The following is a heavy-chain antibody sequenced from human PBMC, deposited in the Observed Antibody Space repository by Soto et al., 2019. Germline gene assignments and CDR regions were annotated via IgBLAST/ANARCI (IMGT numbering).Heavy chain of an antibody. CDR2: ISSSSSTI. CDR3: ARPEGYSSGESDDAFDI. V-gene: IGHV3-48*01. J-gene: IGHJ3*02. D-gene: IGHD6-19*01. CDR1: GFTFSSYS. Sequence: EVQLVESGGGLVQPGGSLRLSCAASGFTFSSYSMNWVRQAPGKGLEWVSYISSSSSTIYYEDSVKGRLTISSDNAKNSLYLQMNSLRGEDTAVYYGARPEGYSSGESDDAFDIWGQGAMVTVSS.